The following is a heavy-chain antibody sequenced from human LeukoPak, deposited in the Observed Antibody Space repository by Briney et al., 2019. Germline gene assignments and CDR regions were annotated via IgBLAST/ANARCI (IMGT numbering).Heavy chain of an antibody. V-gene: IGHV3-23*01. CDR3: AKVRSSGSYRGVFDY. J-gene: IGHJ4*02. CDR1: GFTLSSYA. Sequence: PGGSLRLSCAASGFTLSSYAMSWVRQAPGKGLEWVSAISGSGGSTYYAASVKGRFTISRDNSKNTLYLQMNSLRAEDTAVYYCAKVRSSGSYRGVFDYWGQGTLVTVSS. CDR2: ISGSGGST. D-gene: IGHD1-26*01.